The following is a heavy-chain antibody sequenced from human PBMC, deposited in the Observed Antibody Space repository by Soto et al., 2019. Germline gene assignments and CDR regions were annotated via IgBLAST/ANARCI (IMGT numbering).Heavy chain of an antibody. Sequence: SETLSLTCTVSGGSISSSSYYWGWIRQPPGKGLEWIGSIYYSGRTYYNPSLKSRVTISVDTSKNQFSLKLSSVTAADTAVYYCARTYYYGSGSFNWGQGTLVTVSS. J-gene: IGHJ4*02. CDR1: GGSISSSSYY. CDR2: IYYSGRT. CDR3: ARTYYYGSGSFN. V-gene: IGHV4-39*01. D-gene: IGHD3-10*01.